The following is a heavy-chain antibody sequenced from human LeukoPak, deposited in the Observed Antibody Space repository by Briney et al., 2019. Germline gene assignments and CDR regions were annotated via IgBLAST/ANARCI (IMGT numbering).Heavy chain of an antibody. J-gene: IGHJ4*02. D-gene: IGHD6-6*01. V-gene: IGHV1-18*01. CDR3: ARDGRSSSSSRPPKYYFDC. Sequence: ASVKVSYKASGYTFTSYGINWVRQAPGQGLEWMGWISAYNGNTNYAQKLQGRVTMTTDTSTSTAYMELRSLRSDDTAVYYYARDGRSSSSSRPPKYYFDCWGQGTLVTVSS. CDR1: GYTFTSYG. CDR2: ISAYNGNT.